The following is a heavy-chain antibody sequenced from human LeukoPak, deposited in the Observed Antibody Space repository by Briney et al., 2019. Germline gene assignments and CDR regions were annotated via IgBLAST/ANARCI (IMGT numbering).Heavy chain of an antibody. V-gene: IGHV3-30*18. CDR3: AKDFRRADYYDSSGYYRMIDY. CDR1: RFTFRNYG. CDR2: ISYDESDK. D-gene: IGHD3-22*01. J-gene: IGHJ4*02. Sequence: GGSLRLSCAVSRFTFRNYGMHWVRQAPGKGLEWVAVISYDESDKYYGDSVKGRFTISGDNSKNTLFLQMNSLRAEDTAVYFCAKDFRRADYYDSSGYYRMIDYWGQGTLVTVSS.